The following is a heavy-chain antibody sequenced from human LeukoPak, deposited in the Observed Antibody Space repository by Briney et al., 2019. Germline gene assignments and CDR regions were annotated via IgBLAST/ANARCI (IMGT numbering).Heavy chain of an antibody. CDR1: GYTFTGYY. V-gene: IGHV1-24*01. Sequence: GASVKVSCKASGYTFTGYYMHWVRQAPGQGLEWMGGFDPEDGETIYAQKFQGRVTMTEDTSTDTAYMELSSLRSEDTAVYYCATGALVATMIFDYWGQGTLVTVSS. CDR2: FDPEDGET. D-gene: IGHD5-12*01. CDR3: ATGALVATMIFDY. J-gene: IGHJ4*02.